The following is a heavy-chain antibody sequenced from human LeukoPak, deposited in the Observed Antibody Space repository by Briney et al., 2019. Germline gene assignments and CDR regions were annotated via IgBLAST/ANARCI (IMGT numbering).Heavy chain of an antibody. Sequence: KPSETLSLTCTVSGYSISSGYYWGWIRQPPGKGLEWIGSIYHSGSTYYNPSLKSRVTISVDTSKNQFSLKLSSVTAADTAEYYCASYRGTFDYWGQGTLVTVSS. V-gene: IGHV4-38-2*02. CDR3: ASYRGTFDY. CDR1: GYSISSGYY. J-gene: IGHJ4*02. D-gene: IGHD3-10*01. CDR2: IYHSGST.